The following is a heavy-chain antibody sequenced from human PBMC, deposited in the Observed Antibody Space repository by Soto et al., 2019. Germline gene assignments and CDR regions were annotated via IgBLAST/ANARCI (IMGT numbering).Heavy chain of an antibody. J-gene: IGHJ4*02. D-gene: IGHD3-10*01. V-gene: IGHV1-8*01. CDR2: MNPYNGNT. CDR1: GYSFTNYE. Sequence: QVQLVQSGAEVKKPGASVKVSCRASGYSFTNYEITWVRQAPGQGLEWMGWMNPYNGNTAYAQDFVGRVSMTRNTSISTAYLELSSLRPEDTAVYYCAGGPGDLGYFDYWGQGALVSVSS. CDR3: AGGPGDLGYFDY.